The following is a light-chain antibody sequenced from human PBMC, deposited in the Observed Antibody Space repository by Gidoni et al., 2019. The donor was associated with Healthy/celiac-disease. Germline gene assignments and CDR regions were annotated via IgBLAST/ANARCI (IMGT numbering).Light chain of an antibody. CDR1: QSVLYSSNNKNY. J-gene: IGKJ2*04. Sequence: DIVMTQSPYSLAVSLGERATINCQSSQSVLYSSNNKNYLAWYQQKPGQPPKLLIYWASTRESGVPDRFSGSGSGTDFTLTISSLQAEDVAVYYCQQYYSTPCSFGQGTKLEIK. V-gene: IGKV4-1*01. CDR3: QQYYSTPCS. CDR2: WAS.